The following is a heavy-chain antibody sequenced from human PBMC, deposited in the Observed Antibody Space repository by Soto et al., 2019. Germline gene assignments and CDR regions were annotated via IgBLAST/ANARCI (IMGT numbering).Heavy chain of an antibody. CDR3: ATSIPYSSSWYRDAFDI. CDR1: GDSVSSNSAA. V-gene: IGHV6-1*01. D-gene: IGHD6-13*01. J-gene: IGHJ3*02. CDR2: TYYRSKWYN. Sequence: SPTLSLTCAISGDSVSSNSAAWNWIRQSPSRGLEWLGRTYYRSKWYNDYAVSVKSRITINPDTSKNQFSLQLNSVTPEDTAVYYCATSIPYSSSWYRDAFDIWGQGTMVTVSS.